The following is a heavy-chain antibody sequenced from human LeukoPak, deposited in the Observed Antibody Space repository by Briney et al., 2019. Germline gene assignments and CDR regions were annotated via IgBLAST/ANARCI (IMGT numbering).Heavy chain of an antibody. V-gene: IGHV4-4*07. CDR3: ARDRDSSGWLRSRTENGLDY. CDR1: GGSIRSYY. CDR2: IYTSGST. J-gene: IGHJ4*02. D-gene: IGHD6-19*01. Sequence: SETLSLTCTVSGGSIRSYYWGWIRQPAGEGLEWIGRIYTSGSTNYNPSLKSRVTMSVDTSKDQFSLKLSSVTAADTAVYYCARDRDSSGWLRSRTENGLDYWGQGTLVTVSS.